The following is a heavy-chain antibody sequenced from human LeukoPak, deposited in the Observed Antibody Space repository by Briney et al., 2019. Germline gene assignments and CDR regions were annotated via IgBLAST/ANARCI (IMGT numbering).Heavy chain of an antibody. CDR1: GFTFSSYE. CDR3: ARDEGRVTNLFDY. CDR2: ISSSGSTI. V-gene: IGHV3-48*03. D-gene: IGHD3-16*01. J-gene: IGHJ4*02. Sequence: PGGSLRLSCAASGFTFSSYEMNWVRQAPGKGLEWVSYISSSGSTIYYADSVKGRFTISRHNAKNSLSLQMNSLRAEDTAVYYCARDEGRVTNLFDYGGQGTLVTVSS.